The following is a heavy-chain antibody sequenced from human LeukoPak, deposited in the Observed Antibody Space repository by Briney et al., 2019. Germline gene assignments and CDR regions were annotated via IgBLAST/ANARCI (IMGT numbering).Heavy chain of an antibody. V-gene: IGHV1-46*01. D-gene: IGHD3-22*01. CDR3: ATVRMGDSRDFDY. CDR2: IIPGGDST. CDR1: GYTFTNYH. J-gene: IGHJ4*02. Sequence: ASVKVSCKASGYTFTNYHIHWVRQAPGQGLEWMGIIIPGGDSTTYAQKFQSRVTMTRDTSTSTVYMELSSLRSEDTAVYYCATVRMGDSRDFDYWGQGTLVTVSS.